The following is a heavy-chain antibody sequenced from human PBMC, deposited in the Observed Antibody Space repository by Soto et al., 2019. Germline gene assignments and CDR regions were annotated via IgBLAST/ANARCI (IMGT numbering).Heavy chain of an antibody. J-gene: IGHJ3*01. CDR3: ARRARTATTDWGAFDV. CDR2: ISYSADKT. V-gene: IGHV3-23*01. D-gene: IGHD1-7*01. CDR1: GFTFNTYV. Sequence: GSLRLSCAASGFTFNTYVMNWVRQAPGKGLEWVSTISYSADKTHYADSVKGRFTISRDNSRDTLFLQMNSLRADDAAVYYCARRARTATTDWGAFDVWGQGTMVTVSS.